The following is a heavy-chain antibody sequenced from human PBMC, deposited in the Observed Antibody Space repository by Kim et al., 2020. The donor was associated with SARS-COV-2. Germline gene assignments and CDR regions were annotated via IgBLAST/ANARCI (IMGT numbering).Heavy chain of an antibody. Sequence: GGSLRLSCVGSGFSVSNNCMHWVRQAPGKGLEWVSRINEDGSRTDDADSVKGRFTISKDNAKNTLYLQMNSLRAEDSAVYYCSRDTFGSRDYWGQGILVTVSS. CDR2: INEDGSRT. J-gene: IGHJ4*02. D-gene: IGHD3-10*01. CDR1: GFSVSNNC. V-gene: IGHV3-74*01. CDR3: SRDTFGSRDY.